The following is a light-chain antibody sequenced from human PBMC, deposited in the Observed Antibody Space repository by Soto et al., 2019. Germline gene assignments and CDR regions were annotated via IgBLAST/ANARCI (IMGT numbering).Light chain of an antibody. V-gene: IGKV3-11*01. J-gene: IGKJ4*01. CDR1: QSVSSY. Sequence: EIVLTQSPGTLSLSPGERATLSCRASQSVSSYLAWYQQKPGQAPRLLIYDASNRATGIPARFSGSGSGTDFTLTISSLEPEDFAVYYCQQRSNWPPKSLTFGGGTKVDIK. CDR2: DAS. CDR3: QQRSNWPPKSLT.